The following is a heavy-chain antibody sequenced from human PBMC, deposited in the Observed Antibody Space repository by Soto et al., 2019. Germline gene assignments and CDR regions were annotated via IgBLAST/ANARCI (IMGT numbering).Heavy chain of an antibody. CDR1: GFTFSSYA. CDR3: ARDIILVFGVVIRSPYYYYYGMDV. V-gene: IGHV3-30-3*01. D-gene: IGHD3-3*01. CDR2: ISYDGSNK. Sequence: GGSLRLSCAASGFTFSSYAMHWVRQAPGKGLEWVAVISYDGSNKYYADSVKGRFTISRDNSKNTLYLQMNSLRAEDTAVYYCARDIILVFGVVIRSPYYYYYGMDVWRQGTTVTVSS. J-gene: IGHJ6*02.